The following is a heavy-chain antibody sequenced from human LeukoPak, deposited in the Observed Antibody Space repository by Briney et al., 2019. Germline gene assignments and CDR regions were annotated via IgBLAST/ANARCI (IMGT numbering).Heavy chain of an antibody. V-gene: IGHV4-39*07. J-gene: IGHJ6*03. D-gene: IGHD3-10*01. CDR2: IFHNGNA. Sequence: SETLSLTCSVSGGSISTSNYYWVWIRQSPEKGLEWIGSIFHNGNAFYSPSLQSRVTMSLDTSKSQFYLRLTSVTAADTAVYYCAREDSGSYYNFYYFYMDVWGKGTTVTISS. CDR1: GGSISTSNYY. CDR3: AREDSGSYYNFYYFYMDV.